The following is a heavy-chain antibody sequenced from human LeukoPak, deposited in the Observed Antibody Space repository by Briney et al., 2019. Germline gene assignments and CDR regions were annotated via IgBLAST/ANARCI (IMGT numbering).Heavy chain of an antibody. Sequence: ASVKVSCKASGYTFTSYGISWVRQAPGQGLEWMGWISAYNGNTNYAQKLQGRVTMTTDTSTSTAYMEPRSLRSDDTAVYYCARDGPSLSGEEELFEFDYWGQGTLVTVSS. CDR2: ISAYNGNT. CDR3: ARDGPSLSGEEELFEFDY. V-gene: IGHV1-18*01. J-gene: IGHJ4*02. D-gene: IGHD3-10*01. CDR1: GYTFTSYG.